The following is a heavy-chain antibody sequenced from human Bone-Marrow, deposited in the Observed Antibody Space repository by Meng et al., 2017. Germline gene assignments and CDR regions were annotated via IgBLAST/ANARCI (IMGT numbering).Heavy chain of an antibody. Sequence: GGSLRLSCAASGGTFSSYTISWVRQAPGQGLEWMGRIIPILGIANYAQKFQGRVTITADKSTSTAYMELSSLRSEDTAVYYCARVVGALDAFDIWGQGTMVTVSS. V-gene: IGHV1-69*02. CDR1: GGTFSSYT. CDR2: IIPILGIA. J-gene: IGHJ3*02. CDR3: ARVVGALDAFDI. D-gene: IGHD1-26*01.